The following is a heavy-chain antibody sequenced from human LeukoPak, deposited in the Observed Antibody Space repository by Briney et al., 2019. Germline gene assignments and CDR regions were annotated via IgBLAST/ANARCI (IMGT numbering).Heavy chain of an antibody. Sequence: SETLSLTCTVSGGSISSSSYSWGWIRQPPGKGLEWIGSIYYSGNTYYNPSLKSRVTISVDTSKNQFSLRLSSVTAADTAVYYCARLRHSRTFDYWGQGTLVTVSS. V-gene: IGHV4-39*01. CDR3: ARLRHSRTFDY. CDR2: IYYSGNT. D-gene: IGHD6-13*01. J-gene: IGHJ4*02. CDR1: GGSISSSSYS.